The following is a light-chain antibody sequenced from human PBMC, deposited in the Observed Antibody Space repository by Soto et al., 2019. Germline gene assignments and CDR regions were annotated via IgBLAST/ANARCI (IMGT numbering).Light chain of an antibody. CDR3: QQYGSSPPYT. V-gene: IGKV3-20*01. CDR2: GSS. Sequence: EVVLTQSPGTLSLSPGERATLSCRASQSVSNNYFAWYQQKPGQAPRLLIFGSSYRATGIPDRFSGSRSGTDFTLIISRLVPEDFGVYYCQQYGSSPPYTFGQGTKLEIK. J-gene: IGKJ2*01. CDR1: QSVSNNY.